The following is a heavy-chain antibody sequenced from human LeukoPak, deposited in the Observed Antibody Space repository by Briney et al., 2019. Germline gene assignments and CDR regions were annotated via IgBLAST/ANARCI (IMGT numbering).Heavy chain of an antibody. J-gene: IGHJ4*02. V-gene: IGHV3-53*01. CDR2: IYSGGST. D-gene: IGHD1-26*01. CDR1: GFTFGKYW. Sequence: GGSLRLSCVASGFTFGKYWMSWVRQAPGKGLEWVSVIYSGGSTYYADSVKGRFTISRDNSKNTLYLQMNSLRAEDTAVYYCAREIVGASDYWGQGTLVTVSS. CDR3: AREIVGASDY.